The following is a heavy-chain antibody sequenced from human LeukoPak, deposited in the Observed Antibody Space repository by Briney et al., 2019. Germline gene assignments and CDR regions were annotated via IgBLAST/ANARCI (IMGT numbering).Heavy chain of an antibody. J-gene: IGHJ3*02. D-gene: IGHD6-19*01. CDR3: ARDQNWSSGWYPGAFDI. Sequence: PSETLSLTCTVSGGSISSYYWSWIRQPAGKGLEWIGRIYTSGSITYNPSLKSRVSMSVDTSKNQFSLKLSSVTAADTAVYYCARDQNWSSGWYPGAFDIWGQGTMVTVSS. CDR2: IYTSGSI. V-gene: IGHV4-4*07. CDR1: GGSISSYY.